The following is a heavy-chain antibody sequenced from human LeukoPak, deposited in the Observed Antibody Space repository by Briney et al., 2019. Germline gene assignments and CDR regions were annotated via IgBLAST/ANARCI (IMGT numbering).Heavy chain of an antibody. Sequence: PGGSLRLSCAASGFTFSNYEMNWVRQAPGKGLEWVSYISSISNMIYYADSVRGRFTISRDNAENSLYLQMNSLRVEDTAVYYCATASGSWYRYYFDNWGQGTLVTVSS. CDR1: GFTFSNYE. D-gene: IGHD6-13*01. CDR2: ISSISNMI. CDR3: ATASGSWYRYYFDN. V-gene: IGHV3-48*03. J-gene: IGHJ4*02.